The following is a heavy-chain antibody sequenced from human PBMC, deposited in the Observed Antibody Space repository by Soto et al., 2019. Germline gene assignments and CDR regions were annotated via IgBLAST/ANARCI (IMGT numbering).Heavy chain of an antibody. Sequence: QVHLVESGGGVVQPGRSLRLSCAASGFTFNNFVMHWVRQAPGKGLEWVALIWYDGTSKYYADSVKGRFTISRDNSKNTLYLKRNSLRAEDTPVYSCAGDSVCTSTGCFNKWFDPGAREPWSPSPQ. CDR2: IWYDGTSK. CDR1: GFTFNNFV. J-gene: IGHJ5*02. CDR3: AGDSVCTSTGCFNKWFDP. V-gene: IGHV3-33*01. D-gene: IGHD2-2*01.